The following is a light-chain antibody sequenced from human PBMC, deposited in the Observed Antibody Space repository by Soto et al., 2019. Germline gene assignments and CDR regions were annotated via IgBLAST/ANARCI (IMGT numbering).Light chain of an antibody. J-gene: IGKJ2*01. Sequence: EIVLTQSPGTLSLSPGERATLSCRASQSVSSTYLAWYQQKPGQAPRLLIYGAYSRATGIPDRFSGSGSGTDFTLTISRLEPEDSAVYYCQQYGSSPLTYTFGQGTKLEIK. CDR2: GAY. V-gene: IGKV3-20*01. CDR3: QQYGSSPLTYT. CDR1: QSVSSTY.